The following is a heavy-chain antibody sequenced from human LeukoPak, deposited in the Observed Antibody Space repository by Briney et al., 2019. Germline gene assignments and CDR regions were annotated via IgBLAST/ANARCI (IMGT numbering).Heavy chain of an antibody. CDR3: ATLGPELGPADVVVVPAAKGGLNY. CDR2: ISTYNGNT. J-gene: IGHJ4*02. V-gene: IGHV1-18*01. D-gene: IGHD2-2*01. CDR1: GYTFTSYG. Sequence: GASVKVSCKASGYTFTSYGISWVRQAPGQGLEWMGWISTYNGNTNYAQKLQGRVTMTTDTSTSTAYMELRSLRSEDTAVYYCATLGPELGPADVVVVPAAKGGLNYWGQGTLVTVSS.